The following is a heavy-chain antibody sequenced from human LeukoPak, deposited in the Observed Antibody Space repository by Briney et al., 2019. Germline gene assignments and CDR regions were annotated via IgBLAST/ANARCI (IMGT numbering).Heavy chain of an antibody. J-gene: IGHJ6*01. V-gene: IGHV3-53*01. Sequence: PWGSLRLSCAASGFTVSSNYMSWVRQAPGKGLEWVSVIYSGGSTYYADSVKGRFTISRDNSKNTLYLQMNSLRAEDTAVYYCASPRGRDFYYGMDVWGQGTTVTVSS. CDR1: GFTVSSNY. D-gene: IGHD3-16*01. CDR2: IYSGGST. CDR3: ASPRGRDFYYGMDV.